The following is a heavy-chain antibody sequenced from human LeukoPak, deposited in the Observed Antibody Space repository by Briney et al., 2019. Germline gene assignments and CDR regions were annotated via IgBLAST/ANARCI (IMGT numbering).Heavy chain of an antibody. CDR2: IRSKAYGGTT. CDR3: TSSTVVTRSAFDI. J-gene: IGHJ3*02. Sequence: GGSLRLSCAASGFTFSNFWMNWVRQAPGKGLEWVGFIRSKAYGGTTEYAASVKGRFTISRDDSKSIAYLQMNSLKTEDTAVYYCTSSTVVTRSAFDIWGQGTMVTVSS. D-gene: IGHD4-23*01. V-gene: IGHV3-49*04. CDR1: GFTFSNFW.